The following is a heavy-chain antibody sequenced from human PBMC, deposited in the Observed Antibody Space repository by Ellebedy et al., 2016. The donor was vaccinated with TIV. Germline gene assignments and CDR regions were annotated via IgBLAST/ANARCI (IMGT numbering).Heavy chain of an antibody. CDR2: INPSGGST. J-gene: IGHJ4*02. V-gene: IGHV1-46*01. CDR3: ARDWYSGSPRGFDY. CDR1: GGTFSSYA. Sequence: ASVKVSCXASGGTFSSYAISWVRQAPGQGLEWMGIINPSGGSTSYAQKFQGRVTMTRDTSTSTVYMELSSLRSEDTAVYYCARDWYSGSPRGFDYWGQGTLVTVSS. D-gene: IGHD1-26*01.